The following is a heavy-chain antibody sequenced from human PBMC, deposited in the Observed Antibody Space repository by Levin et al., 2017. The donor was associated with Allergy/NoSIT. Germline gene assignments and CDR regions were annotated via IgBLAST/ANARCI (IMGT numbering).Heavy chain of an antibody. V-gene: IGHV1-8*01. CDR1: GYTFTNFD. CDR3: ARARSTGWYRDPFDF. J-gene: IGHJ3*01. D-gene: IGHD6-19*01. CDR2: MNPNSGNT. Sequence: GESLKISCKASGYTFTNFDINWVRQAPGQGLEWMGWMNPNSGNTGYAQNFQGRVTMTRNTSISTAYMELSRLRSEDTAVYYCARARSTGWYRDPFDFWGQGTMVTVSS.